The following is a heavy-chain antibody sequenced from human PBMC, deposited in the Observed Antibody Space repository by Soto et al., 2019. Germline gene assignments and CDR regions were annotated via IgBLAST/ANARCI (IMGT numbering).Heavy chain of an antibody. CDR2: IYYSGIT. Sequence: SETLSLTCTVSGGSISSYYWSWIRQPPGKGLEWIGYIYYSGITDYNPSLKSRVTISVDTSKSQFSLKLSSVTAANTAVYYCARGRFLEWLLSGWFDPWGQGTLVTVSS. D-gene: IGHD3-3*01. CDR1: GGSISSYY. J-gene: IGHJ5*02. V-gene: IGHV4-59*01. CDR3: ARGRFLEWLLSGWFDP.